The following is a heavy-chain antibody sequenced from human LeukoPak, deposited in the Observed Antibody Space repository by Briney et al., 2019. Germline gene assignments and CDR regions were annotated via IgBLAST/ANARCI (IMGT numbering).Heavy chain of an antibody. CDR1: GFPFSTFG. Sequence: PGGSLRLSCAASGFPFSTFGMHWVRRAPGKGLEWVAAIAYDGSVKYYPDSLKGRLTISRDNSKNTLYLQMNSLRTEDTAVYSCAKDRTVVGATSFDYWGLGTLVTVSS. CDR3: AKDRTVVGATSFDY. V-gene: IGHV3-30*18. J-gene: IGHJ4*02. D-gene: IGHD1-26*01. CDR2: IAYDGSVK.